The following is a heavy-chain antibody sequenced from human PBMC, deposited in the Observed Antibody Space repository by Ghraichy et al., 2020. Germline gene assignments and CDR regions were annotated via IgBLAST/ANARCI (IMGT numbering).Heavy chain of an antibody. Sequence: GGSLRLSCAASGFTFSSYVMSWVRQAPGKGLEWVSGISGSGGTTKYADSVKGRVTISRDNSKNTLYLQMDSLRVEDTAIFYCAKGGGGYGDYDWYFDLWGRGTLVTVSS. D-gene: IGHD4-17*01. CDR2: ISGSGGTT. CDR3: AKGGGGYGDYDWYFDL. CDR1: GFTFSSYV. V-gene: IGHV3-23*01. J-gene: IGHJ2*01.